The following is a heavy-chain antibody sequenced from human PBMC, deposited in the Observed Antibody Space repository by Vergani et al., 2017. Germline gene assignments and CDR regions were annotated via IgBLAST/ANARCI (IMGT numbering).Heavy chain of an antibody. J-gene: IGHJ6*02. CDR1: GYTFTSYG. CDR2: ISAYNGNT. Sequence: QVQLVQSGAEVKKPGASVKVSCKASGYTFTSYGISWVRQAPGQGLEWMGWISAYNGNTNYAQKLQGRVTMTTDTSTSTAYMELRSLRSDDTAVYYCATDRGCSSTSCLYYYYGMDVWGQGTTVTVSS. V-gene: IGHV1-18*04. D-gene: IGHD2-2*01. CDR3: ATDRGCSSTSCLYYYYGMDV.